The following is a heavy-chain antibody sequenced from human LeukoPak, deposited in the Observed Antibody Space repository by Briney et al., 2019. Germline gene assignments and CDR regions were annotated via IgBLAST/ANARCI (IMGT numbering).Heavy chain of an antibody. Sequence: PGGSLTLSCAASGLTFNYNAMNWVRQAPPQGQELVAVISGRGDSIYFPDSVKGRLTISRYDSKNMVFLQRNSLRVEDTAIYYCAKSSTRDAPFGYFDYWGQGALVTVSS. CDR1: GLTFNYNA. J-gene: IGHJ4*02. CDR3: AKSSTRDAPFGYFDY. CDR2: ISGRGDSI. V-gene: IGHV3-23*01. D-gene: IGHD3-3*01.